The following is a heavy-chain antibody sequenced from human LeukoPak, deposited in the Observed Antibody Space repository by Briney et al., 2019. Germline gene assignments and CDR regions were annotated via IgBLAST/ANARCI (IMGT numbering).Heavy chain of an antibody. V-gene: IGHV3-21*01. CDR1: GFNFSSYT. D-gene: IGHD2-15*01. Sequence: GTSLRLSCAASGFNFSSYTMDWVRQAPGKGLEWVSSISSSSSYKLYADSMEGRFTISRDNAKNSLYLQLNSVRAEDTAVYYCARDGGYCSGGICYTRGYFDIWGLGTMVTVSS. CDR2: ISSSSSYK. CDR3: ARDGGYCSGGICYTRGYFDI. J-gene: IGHJ3*02.